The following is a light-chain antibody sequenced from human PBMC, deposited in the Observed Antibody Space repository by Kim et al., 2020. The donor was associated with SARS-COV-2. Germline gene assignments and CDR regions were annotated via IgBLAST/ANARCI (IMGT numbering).Light chain of an antibody. Sequence: GKTAWITGGGENIGDKNVHWYHQKPGQAPVLVVYDDSARPSGIPERFSGSNSANTATLTISRVEAGDEADYYCQVWDSSSDHVVFGGGTQLTVL. CDR2: DDS. CDR1: NIGDKN. CDR3: QVWDSSSDHVV. J-gene: IGLJ2*01. V-gene: IGLV3-21*03.